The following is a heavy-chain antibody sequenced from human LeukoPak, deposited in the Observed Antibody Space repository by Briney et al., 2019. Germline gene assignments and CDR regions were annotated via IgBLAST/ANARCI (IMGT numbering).Heavy chain of an antibody. CDR3: ARHSQWGVIPWAFDI. CDR2: IFYSGST. J-gene: IGHJ3*02. Sequence: PSETLSLTCAVSSYSISGDYYWGWIRQPPGKGLEWIGTIFYSGSTYYNPSLNSRVAISVDTSKNQFSLKLSSVTAADTAVYHCARHSQWGVIPWAFDIWGQGTMVTVSS. V-gene: IGHV4-38-2*01. D-gene: IGHD3-16*02. CDR1: SYSISGDYY.